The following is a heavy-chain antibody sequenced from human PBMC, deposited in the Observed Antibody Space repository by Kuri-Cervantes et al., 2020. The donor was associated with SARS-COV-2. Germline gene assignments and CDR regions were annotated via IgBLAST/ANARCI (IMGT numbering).Heavy chain of an antibody. Sequence: ASVKVSCKASGYTFTGYYMHWVRQAPGQGLEWMGWINPNSGGTNYAQKFQGRVTMTRDTSISTAYMELSRLRSDDTAVYYCAKKGSAVASRAYYFDYWGQGTLVTVSS. J-gene: IGHJ4*02. V-gene: IGHV1-2*02. CDR1: GYTFTGYY. CDR3: AKKGSAVASRAYYFDY. CDR2: INPNSGGT. D-gene: IGHD6-19*01.